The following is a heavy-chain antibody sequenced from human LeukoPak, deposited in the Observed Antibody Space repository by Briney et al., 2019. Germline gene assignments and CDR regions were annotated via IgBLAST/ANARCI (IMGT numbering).Heavy chain of an antibody. CDR2: MNPNSGGT. V-gene: IGHV1-2*02. J-gene: IGHJ4*02. CDR3: ARESPPLAILRFKEGFDY. CDR1: GYTVTGYY. Sequence: ASVKVSCKASGYTVTGYYMHWVRQAPGQGLEWMGWMNPNSGGTNYAQKLQGRVTMTTDTSTSTAYMELRSLRSDDTAVYYCARESPPLAILRFKEGFDYWGQGTLVTVSS. D-gene: IGHD3-3*01.